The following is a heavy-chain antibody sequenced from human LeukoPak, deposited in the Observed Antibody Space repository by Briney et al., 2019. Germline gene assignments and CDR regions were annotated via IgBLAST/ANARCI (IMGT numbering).Heavy chain of an antibody. D-gene: IGHD7-27*01. CDR2: ISGRGGTI. CDR3: ARDDNWGFDY. J-gene: IGHJ4*02. Sequence: GGSLRLSCAASGFTFSDFSVNWVRQAPGKGLEWVAYISGRGGTIYYADSVKGRFTISRDNAKTSLFLQMNSLRAEDTAFYYCARDDNWGFDYWGQGALVTVSS. CDR1: GFTFSDFS. V-gene: IGHV3-48*04.